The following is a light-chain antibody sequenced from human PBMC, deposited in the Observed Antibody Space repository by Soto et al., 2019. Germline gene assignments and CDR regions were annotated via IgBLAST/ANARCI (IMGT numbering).Light chain of an antibody. CDR3: QQYNNSPAYT. J-gene: IGKJ2*01. V-gene: IGKV3-20*01. Sequence: EIVLTQSPGTLSLSPGERATLSCKASQSVTSRYLAWYQQKPGQAPRLLIYGASSRATGIPDRFSGSGSGTAFTLTISRLEPEDFAVYFCQQYNNSPAYTFGQGTKLEIK. CDR1: QSVTSRY. CDR2: GAS.